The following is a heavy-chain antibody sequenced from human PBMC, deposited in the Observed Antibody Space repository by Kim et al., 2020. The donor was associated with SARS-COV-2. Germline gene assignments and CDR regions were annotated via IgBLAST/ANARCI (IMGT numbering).Heavy chain of an antibody. J-gene: IGHJ4*02. D-gene: IGHD5-18*01. Sequence: GGSLRLSCAASGFTFSSYAMHWVRQAPGKGLEWVAVISYDGSNKYYADSVKGRFTISRDNSKNTLYLQMNSLRAEDTAVYYCARGRYKGLFDYWGQGTLVTVSS. CDR2: ISYDGSNK. V-gene: IGHV3-30-3*01. CDR3: ARGRYKGLFDY. CDR1: GFTFSSYA.